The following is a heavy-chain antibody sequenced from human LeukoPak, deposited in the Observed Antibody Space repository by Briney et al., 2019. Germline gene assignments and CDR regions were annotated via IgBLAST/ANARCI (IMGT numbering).Heavy chain of an antibody. J-gene: IGHJ4*02. V-gene: IGHV4-59*01. CDR3: ARGDSSGYYYKFDY. Sequence: SETLSLTCTVSGGSISSYYWCWIRQPPGKGLEWIGYIYYSGSTNYNPSLKSRVTISVDTSKNQFSLKLSSVTAADTAVYYCARGDSSGYYYKFDYWGQGTLVTVSS. CDR2: IYYSGST. CDR1: GGSISSYY. D-gene: IGHD3-22*01.